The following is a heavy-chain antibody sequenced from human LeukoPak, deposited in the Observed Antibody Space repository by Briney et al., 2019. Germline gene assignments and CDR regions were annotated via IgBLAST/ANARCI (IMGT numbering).Heavy chain of an antibody. D-gene: IGHD3-10*01. V-gene: IGHV3-48*03. CDR1: GFTFSSYE. CDR3: ARGDYGSGSYYY. J-gene: IGHJ4*02. CDR2: ISSSGSTI. Sequence: GGSLRLSCAASGFTFSSYEMNWVRQAPGRGLEWVSYISSSGSTIYYADSVKGRFTISRDNAKNSLYLQMNSLRAEDTAVYYCARGDYGSGSYYYWGQGTLVTVSS.